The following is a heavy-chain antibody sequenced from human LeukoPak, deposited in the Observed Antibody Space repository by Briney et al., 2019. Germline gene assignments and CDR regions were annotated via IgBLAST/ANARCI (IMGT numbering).Heavy chain of an antibody. CDR3: ARLQSGTSGWPTTYYYYYMDV. CDR2: INPNSGGT. V-gene: IGHV1-2*02. CDR1: TYTFTRYG. J-gene: IGHJ6*03. D-gene: IGHD6-19*01. Sequence: ASVKVSCKASTYTFTRYGISWVRQAPGQGLEWMGWINPNSGGTNYAQKFQGRVTMTRDTSISTAYMELSRLRSDDTAVYYCARLQSGTSGWPTTYYYYYMDVWGKGTTVAVSS.